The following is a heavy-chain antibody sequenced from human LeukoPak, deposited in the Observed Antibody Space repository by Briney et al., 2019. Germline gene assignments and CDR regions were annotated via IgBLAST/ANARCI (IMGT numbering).Heavy chain of an antibody. Sequence: SETLSLTCTVSGGSISSYYWSWIRQPPGKGLEWIGYIYYSGSTNYNPSLKSRVTISVDTSKNQFSLKLSSVTAADTAVCYCAREPQDTAMVNDAFDIWGQGTMVTVSS. V-gene: IGHV4-59*01. CDR3: AREPQDTAMVNDAFDI. CDR2: IYYSGST. J-gene: IGHJ3*02. CDR1: GGSISSYY. D-gene: IGHD5-18*01.